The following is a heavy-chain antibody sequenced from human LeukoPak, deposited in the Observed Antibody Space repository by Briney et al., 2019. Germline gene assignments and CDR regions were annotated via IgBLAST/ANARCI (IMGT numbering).Heavy chain of an antibody. CDR2: INPSGGST. D-gene: IGHD3-10*01. CDR1: GYTFTSYY. V-gene: IGHV1-46*01. CDR3: ARELTYGSGSVGAFDI. J-gene: IGHJ3*02. Sequence: ASVKVSCKASGYTFTSYYMHWVRQAPGQGLEWMGIINPSGGSTSYAQEFQGRVTMTRDTSTSTVYMELSSLRSEDTAVYYCARELTYGSGSVGAFDIWGQGTMVTVSS.